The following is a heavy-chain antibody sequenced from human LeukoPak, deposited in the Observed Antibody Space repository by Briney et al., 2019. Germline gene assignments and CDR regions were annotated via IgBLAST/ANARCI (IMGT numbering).Heavy chain of an antibody. CDR2: ISYDGSNT. V-gene: IGHV3-30*03. J-gene: IGHJ3*02. Sequence: GGSLRLSCAASGFTFNNYGMHWVRQAPGKGLEWVAIISYDGSNTYYADSVKGRFTISRDNSKNTLYLQMNSLRAEDTAVYYCARADSSHDAFDIWGQGTMVTVSS. CDR3: ARADSSHDAFDI. CDR1: GFTFNNYG.